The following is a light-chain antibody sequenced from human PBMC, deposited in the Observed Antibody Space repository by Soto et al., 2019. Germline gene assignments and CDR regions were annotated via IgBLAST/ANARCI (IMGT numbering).Light chain of an antibody. Sequence: DIQLTQSPSFLSASVGDRVTITCRASQGISSYLAWYQQKPGKAPKLLISAAPTLQSGVPSRFSGSGSGTEFTLTISSLQPEDFATYYCQQLNSYPRTFGQGTKVEIK. CDR3: QQLNSYPRT. CDR2: AAP. CDR1: QGISSY. J-gene: IGKJ1*01. V-gene: IGKV1-9*01.